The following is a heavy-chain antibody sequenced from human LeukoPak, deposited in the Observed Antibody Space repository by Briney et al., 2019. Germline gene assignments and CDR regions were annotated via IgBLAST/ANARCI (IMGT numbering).Heavy chain of an antibody. D-gene: IGHD6-19*01. V-gene: IGHV3-48*03. CDR2: ISTSGSTI. CDR3: AKCRDLWLAYFDY. CDR1: GFTFSSYE. Sequence: GGSLRLSCAASGFTFSSYEMNWVRQAPGKGLDWDSYISTSGSTIYYADSVKGRFTISRDNAKNSLYLQMNSLRAEDTAVYYCAKCRDLWLAYFDYWGQGTLVTVSS. J-gene: IGHJ4*02.